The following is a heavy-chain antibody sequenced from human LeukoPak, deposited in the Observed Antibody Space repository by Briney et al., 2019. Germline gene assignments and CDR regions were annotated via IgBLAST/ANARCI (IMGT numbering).Heavy chain of an antibody. Sequence: PGGSLRLSCAASGFTFSSYAMSWVRQAPGKRLEWVSAISGSGGSTYYADSVKGRFTISRDNSKSTLYLQMNSLRAEDTAVYYCAKDPYDYVWGSYRPAYFDYWGQGTLVTVSS. CDR1: GFTFSSYA. J-gene: IGHJ4*02. CDR3: AKDPYDYVWGSYRPAYFDY. V-gene: IGHV3-23*01. D-gene: IGHD3-16*02. CDR2: ISGSGGST.